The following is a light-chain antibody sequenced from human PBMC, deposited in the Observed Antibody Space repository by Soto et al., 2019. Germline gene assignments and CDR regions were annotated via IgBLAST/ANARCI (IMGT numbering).Light chain of an antibody. CDR1: QGIRND. J-gene: IGKJ2*01. V-gene: IGKV1-6*01. Sequence: AIQMTQSPPSLSASVGDRVTITCRASQGIRNDLAWYQQKPGKAPKLLIYAASNLQGGVPSRFSGRGSGRDFTLTISSLQPEDFATYYCLRDYNYPYTFGQGTKLEIK. CDR2: AAS. CDR3: LRDYNYPYT.